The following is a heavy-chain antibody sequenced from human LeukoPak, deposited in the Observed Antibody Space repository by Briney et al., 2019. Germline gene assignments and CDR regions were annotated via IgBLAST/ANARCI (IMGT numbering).Heavy chain of an antibody. J-gene: IGHJ4*02. CDR3: VREIGYCSSTSCYVPEY. Sequence: SETLSLICTVSGDSINSDGYYWSWIRQHPGKGLEWIGYIHNSGRTYYNPSLESRVTISADPSKNQFSLKLSSVTAADTAVYFCVREIGYCSSTSCYVPEYWGQGTLVTVSS. CDR1: GDSINSDGYY. V-gene: IGHV4-31*03. CDR2: IHNSGRT. D-gene: IGHD2-2*03.